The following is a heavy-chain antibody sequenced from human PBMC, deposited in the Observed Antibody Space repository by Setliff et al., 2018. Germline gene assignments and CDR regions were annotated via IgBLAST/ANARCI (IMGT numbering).Heavy chain of an antibody. CDR3: ASPRRDDLDTPFDAFDL. J-gene: IGHJ3*01. V-gene: IGHV4-38-2*01. CDR2: LFDGGST. D-gene: IGHD1-1*01. CDR1: GYSISSGFY. Sequence: SETLSLTCAVSGYSISSGFYWGWIRQSPGKGLEWIGSLFDGGSTYYNPSLDSRVTISLDTSKNQYSLRLRSVTAADAAVYYCASPRRDDLDTPFDAFDLWGQGTKVTVSS.